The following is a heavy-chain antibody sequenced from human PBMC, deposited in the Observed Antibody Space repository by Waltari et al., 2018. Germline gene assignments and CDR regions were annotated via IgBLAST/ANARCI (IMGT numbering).Heavy chain of an antibody. CDR3: ARQGEGFDY. J-gene: IGHJ4*02. CDR2: IYHSGST. V-gene: IGHV4-38-2*01. CDR1: GYSISSGYY. D-gene: IGHD3-10*01. Sequence: QVQLQESGPGLVKPSGPLSLACAVSGYSISSGYYWGWIRQPPGKGLEWIGSIYHSGSTYYNPSLKSRVTISVDTSKNQFSLKLSSVTAADTAVYYCARQGEGFDYWGQGTLVTVSS.